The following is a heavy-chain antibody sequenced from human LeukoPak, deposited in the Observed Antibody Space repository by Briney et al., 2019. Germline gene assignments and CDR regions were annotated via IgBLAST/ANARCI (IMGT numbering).Heavy chain of an antibody. J-gene: IGHJ5*02. CDR2: IYPGDSDT. D-gene: IGHD3-10*01. CDR3: ARHVHGYYGSGTHNWFDP. CDR1: GYSFTSYW. V-gene: IGHV5-51*01. Sequence: GESLKISCKGSGYSFTSYWISWVRQMPGKGLEWIGIIYPGDSDTRYSPSFQGQVTISADKSISTAYLQWSSLRASDTAMYYCARHVHGYYGSGTHNWFDPWGQGTLVTVSS.